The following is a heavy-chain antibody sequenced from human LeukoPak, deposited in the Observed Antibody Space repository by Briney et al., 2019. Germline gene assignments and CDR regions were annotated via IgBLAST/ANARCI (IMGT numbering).Heavy chain of an antibody. CDR1: GYTFTSYA. CDR2: INTNTGNP. Sequence: GASVKVSCKASGYTFTSYAMNWVRQAPGQGLEWMGWINTNTGNPTYGQGFTGRFVFSLDTSVNTAYLQISSLKADDTAMYYCARALPGCGSTNCYGLDYWGQGTLVTVSS. CDR3: ARALPGCGSTNCYGLDY. V-gene: IGHV7-4-1*02. J-gene: IGHJ4*02. D-gene: IGHD2-2*01.